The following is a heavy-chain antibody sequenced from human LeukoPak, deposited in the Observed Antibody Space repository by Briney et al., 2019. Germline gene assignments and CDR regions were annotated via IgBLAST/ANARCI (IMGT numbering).Heavy chain of an antibody. CDR1: GFTFSSYA. CDR3: AKDQIRDYYDSSGYLAIDY. D-gene: IGHD3-22*01. Sequence: GGSLRLSCAASGFTFSSYAMTWVRQAPGKGLECVSAISGSGGSTYYADSVKGRFTISRDNSTNTLYLQMNSLRGEDTAVYYCAKDQIRDYYDSSGYLAIDYWGQGTLVTVSS. V-gene: IGHV3-23*01. CDR2: ISGSGGST. J-gene: IGHJ4*02.